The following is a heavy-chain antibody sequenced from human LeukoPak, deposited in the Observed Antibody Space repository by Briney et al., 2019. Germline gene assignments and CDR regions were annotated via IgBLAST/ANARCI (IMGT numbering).Heavy chain of an antibody. Sequence: PGGSLRLSCAASGFTFSSYSMNWVRQAPGKGLEWVSSISSSSSYIYYADSVKGRFTISRDNAKNSLYLQMNSLRAEDTAVYYCARAPHYYDSSGYYYTFGFDYWGQGTLVTVSS. V-gene: IGHV3-21*04. CDR3: ARAPHYYDSSGYYYTFGFDY. CDR2: ISSSSSYI. D-gene: IGHD3-22*01. J-gene: IGHJ4*02. CDR1: GFTFSSYS.